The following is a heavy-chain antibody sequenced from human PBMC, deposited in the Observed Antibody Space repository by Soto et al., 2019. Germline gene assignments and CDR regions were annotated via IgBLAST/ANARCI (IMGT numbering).Heavy chain of an antibody. V-gene: IGHV3-33*01. CDR1: GFTFSNYG. CDR2: LRDDANDA. CDR3: ARPYSSSSNWFGP. Sequence: PGGSLRLSCAASGFTFSNYGMHWVRQAPGKGLEWVAVLRDDANDAYYADSVKGRFTISRDNFKNTLYLQMRSLRAEDTAVYFWARPYSSSSNWFGPWGQGTLVTVSS. J-gene: IGHJ5*02. D-gene: IGHD6-19*01.